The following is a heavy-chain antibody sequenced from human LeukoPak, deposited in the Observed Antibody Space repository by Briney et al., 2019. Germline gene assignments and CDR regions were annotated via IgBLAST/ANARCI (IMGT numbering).Heavy chain of an antibody. J-gene: IGHJ6*02. CDR1: GFTFGSYA. CDR2: MSFDGTHI. D-gene: IGHD3-10*02. Sequence: GGSLRLSCAASGFTFGSYAMHWVRQAPGKGLEWVAVMSFDGTHIYYADSVKGRFTISRDNSKNTLYLQMNSLRAEDTAVYYCARCSGYGMDVWGQGTTVTVSS. V-gene: IGHV3-30-3*01. CDR3: ARCSGYGMDV.